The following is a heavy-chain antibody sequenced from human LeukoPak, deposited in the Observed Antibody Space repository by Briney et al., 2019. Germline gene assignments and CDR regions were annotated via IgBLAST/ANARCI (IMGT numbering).Heavy chain of an antibody. Sequence: ASVKVSCKASGYTFTSYGISWVRQAPGQGLEWIGWISAYNGNTNYAQKLQGRVTMTTDTSTSTAYMELRSLRSDDTAVYYCARVARCSGGSCYFWFDPWGQGTLVTVSS. V-gene: IGHV1-18*01. D-gene: IGHD2-15*01. CDR2: ISAYNGNT. CDR1: GYTFTSYG. J-gene: IGHJ5*02. CDR3: ARVARCSGGSCYFWFDP.